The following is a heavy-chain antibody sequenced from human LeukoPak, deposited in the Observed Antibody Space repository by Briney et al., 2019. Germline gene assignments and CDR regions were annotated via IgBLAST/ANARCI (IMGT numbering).Heavy chain of an antibody. CDR3: VKDRWVDH. D-gene: IGHD6-13*01. J-gene: IGHJ4*02. CDR1: GFIFSPYA. V-gene: IGHV3-64D*06. CDR2: ISSEGKTT. Sequence: GGSLRLSCQASGFIFSPYAMHWVRQAPGKGLEYVSSISSEGKTTYYADSVKGRFTISRDNSKNTLYLQMSSLRPEDTAVYYCVKDRWVDHWGQGTLVTVSS.